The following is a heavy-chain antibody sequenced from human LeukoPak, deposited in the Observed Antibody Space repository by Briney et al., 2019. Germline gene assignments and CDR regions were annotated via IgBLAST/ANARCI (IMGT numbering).Heavy chain of an antibody. D-gene: IGHD2-15*01. Sequence: PGGSLRLSCAASGFTFSTYAMSWVRQIPGKGLEWVSAISGSDEGTYYADSVKGRFTISRDNSRNTLYLQMNTLRAEDTAVYFCAKSPVSSCRGSFCYPFDYWGQGNLVTVSS. V-gene: IGHV3-23*01. CDR3: AKSPVSSCRGSFCYPFDY. CDR1: GFTFSTYA. CDR2: ISGSDEGT. J-gene: IGHJ4*02.